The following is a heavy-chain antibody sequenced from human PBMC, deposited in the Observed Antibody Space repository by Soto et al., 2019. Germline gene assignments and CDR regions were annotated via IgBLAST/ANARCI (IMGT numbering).Heavy chain of an antibody. V-gene: IGHV3-7*01. Sequence: EVQLVESGGGLVQPGGSLRLSCAASGLIFSNYWMSWVRQAPGMGLGWVANIRHDGSEKYYVDSVKGRFTISRDNTKNSLYLQVDSLRDEDTAVYYCAVFGRTTGFDYWGQGTLVTVSS. CDR3: AVFGRTTGFDY. J-gene: IGHJ4*02. D-gene: IGHD4-17*01. CDR2: IRHDGSEK. CDR1: GLIFSNYW.